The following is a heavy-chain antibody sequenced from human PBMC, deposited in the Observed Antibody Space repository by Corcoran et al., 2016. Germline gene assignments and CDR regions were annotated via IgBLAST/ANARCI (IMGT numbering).Heavy chain of an antibody. CDR1: GYTFTSYA. D-gene: IGHD5-18*01. Sequence: QVQLVQSGAEVKKPGASVKVSCKASGYTFTSYAMHWVRQAPGHRIGWMGWINAGNGNTKYSQKFQGRVTITRDTSASTAYMELSSLRSEDTAVYYCARYSYGYYSWFDPWGQGTLVTVSS. J-gene: IGHJ5*02. CDR3: ARYSYGYYSWFDP. V-gene: IGHV1-3*01. CDR2: INAGNGNT.